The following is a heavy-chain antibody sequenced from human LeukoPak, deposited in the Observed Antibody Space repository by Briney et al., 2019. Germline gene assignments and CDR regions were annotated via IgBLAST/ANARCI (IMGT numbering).Heavy chain of an antibody. V-gene: IGHV3-64*01. J-gene: IGHJ6*02. Sequence: GGSLRLSCAASGFTFSDYAMHWVRQAPGKGLEFVSGISNSGENPHYANSVKGRFTISRDNSKNTLYLQTGSLKTEDLAVYYCVRGSVFTASYYHCMDFWGQGTTVTVSS. D-gene: IGHD2-8*01. CDR1: GFTFSDYA. CDR2: ISNSGENP. CDR3: VRGSVFTASYYHCMDF.